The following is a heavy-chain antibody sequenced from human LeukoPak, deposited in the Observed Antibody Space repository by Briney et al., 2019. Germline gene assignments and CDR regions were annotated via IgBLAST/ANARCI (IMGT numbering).Heavy chain of an antibody. CDR3: AKRKGRVTIFGVALDY. Sequence: PGRSLRLSCAASGFTFDDYAMHWVRHAPGKGLEWVSAISGSGGSTYYADSVKGRFTISRDNSKNTLYLQMNSLRAEDTAVYYCAKRKGRVTIFGVALDYWGQGTLVTVSS. J-gene: IGHJ4*02. CDR1: GFTFDDYA. D-gene: IGHD3-3*01. CDR2: ISGSGGST. V-gene: IGHV3-23*01.